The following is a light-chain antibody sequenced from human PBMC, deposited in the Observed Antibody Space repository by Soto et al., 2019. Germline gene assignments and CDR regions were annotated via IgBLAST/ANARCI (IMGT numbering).Light chain of an antibody. CDR1: SSDVGGYNY. CDR3: CSYAGSYPHVV. Sequence: QSALTQPRSVSGSPGQSVTISCTGTSSDVGGYNYVSWYQQHPGKAPKLMIYDVSKRPSVVPDRFSGSKSGNTASLTISGLQAADEADYYCCSYAGSYPHVVFGGGTKLTVL. CDR2: DVS. V-gene: IGLV2-11*01. J-gene: IGLJ2*01.